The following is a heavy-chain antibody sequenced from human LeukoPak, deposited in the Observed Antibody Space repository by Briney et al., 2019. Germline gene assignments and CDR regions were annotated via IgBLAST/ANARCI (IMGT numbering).Heavy chain of an antibody. Sequence: PGGSLRLSCAASGFTFNGYWMSWVRQAPGKGLEWVANIKQDGSDKYYVDSVKGRFTISRDNAKNSLYLQMNSLRAEDTAVYYCARAHSSGYFLAYYFDYWGQGTLVTVSS. CDR2: IKQDGSDK. V-gene: IGHV3-7*03. CDR1: GFTFNGYW. J-gene: IGHJ4*02. D-gene: IGHD3-22*01. CDR3: ARAHSSGYFLAYYFDY.